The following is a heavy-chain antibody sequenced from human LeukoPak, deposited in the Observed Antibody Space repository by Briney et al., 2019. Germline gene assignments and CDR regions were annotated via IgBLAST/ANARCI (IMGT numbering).Heavy chain of an antibody. D-gene: IGHD2/OR15-2a*01. Sequence: PGGSLRLSCAASGLTFTKYWMHWVRQAPGKGLMWVSRVDFDGTGTTYADSVRGRFTISRDNAKNTVYLQMNSLRAEDTAVYFCATGLGFYYDCWGQGTLVTVSS. CDR3: ATGLGFYYDC. CDR1: GLTFTKYW. J-gene: IGHJ4*02. CDR2: VDFDGTGT. V-gene: IGHV3-74*03.